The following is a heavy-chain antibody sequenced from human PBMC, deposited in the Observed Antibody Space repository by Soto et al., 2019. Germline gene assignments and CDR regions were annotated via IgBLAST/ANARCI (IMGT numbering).Heavy chain of an antibody. CDR1: GFSLSNTRVG. CDR2: IFSSDRE. J-gene: IGHJ6*02. Sequence: QVTLTESGPVLVKPRETLTLTCTVSGFSLSNTRVGVSWIRQPPGKALEWLAHIFSSDRESYSSSLKSRLTISQDTSKSQVVLTMTNMDPVDTATYYCARIYDIVSGGGMDVWGQGTTVTVPS. CDR3: ARIYDIVSGGGMDV. D-gene: IGHD2-15*01. V-gene: IGHV2-26*01.